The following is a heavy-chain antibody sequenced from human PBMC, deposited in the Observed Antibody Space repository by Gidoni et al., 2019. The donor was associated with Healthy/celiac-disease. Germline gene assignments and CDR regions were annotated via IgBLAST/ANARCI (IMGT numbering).Heavy chain of an antibody. J-gene: IGHJ4*02. CDR2: INHSGST. V-gene: IGHV4-34*01. D-gene: IGHD3-10*01. CDR3: ARASRNYYGSGRLYY. Sequence: QVQLQQWGAGLLKPSETLSLTCAVYGGSFSGYYWSWIRQPPGKGLEWIGEINHSGSTNYNPSLKIRVTISVDTSKNQFSLKLSSVTAADTAVYYCARASRNYYGSGRLYYWGQGTLVTVSS. CDR1: GGSFSGYY.